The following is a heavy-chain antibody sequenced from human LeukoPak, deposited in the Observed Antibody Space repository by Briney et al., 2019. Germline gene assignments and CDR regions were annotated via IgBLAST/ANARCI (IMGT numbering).Heavy chain of an antibody. J-gene: IGHJ3*02. CDR1: GFTFSSYS. D-gene: IGHD3-3*01. V-gene: IGHV3-21*01. CDR3: ARWEDFWSAFDI. Sequence: GGSLRLSCAASGFTFSSYSMNWVRQAPGKGLEWVSSISSSSYIYYADSVKGRFTISRDNAKNSLYLQMNSLRAEDTAVYYCARWEDFWSAFDIWGQGTMVTVSS. CDR2: ISSSSYI.